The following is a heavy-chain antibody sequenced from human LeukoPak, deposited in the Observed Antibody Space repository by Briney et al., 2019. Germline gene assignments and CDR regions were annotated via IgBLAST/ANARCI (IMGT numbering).Heavy chain of an antibody. V-gene: IGHV3-23*01. CDR3: AKRRGSSWYQDIEY. CDR2: ISGSGNST. CDR1: GFTFSSYA. Sequence: GGSLRLSCAASGFTFSSYAMSWVRQAPGKGLEWVSAISGSGNSTYYADSVKGRFTISRDNSKNTLYLQMNSLRAEDTAVYYCAKRRGSSWYQDIEYWGQGTLVTVSS. J-gene: IGHJ4*02. D-gene: IGHD6-13*01.